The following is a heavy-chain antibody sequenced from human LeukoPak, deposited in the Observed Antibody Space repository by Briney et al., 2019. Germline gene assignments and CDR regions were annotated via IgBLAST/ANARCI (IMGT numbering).Heavy chain of an antibody. Sequence: PGGSLRLSCAASGFTFSSYWMHWVRQAPDKGLVWVSRIISDGSTTNYADSVKGRFTISRDNAKNTLYLQINGLRAEDTGVYYCARDLHYWGQGTLVTVSS. CDR1: GFTFSSYW. J-gene: IGHJ4*02. V-gene: IGHV3-74*01. CDR3: ARDLHY. CDR2: IISDGSTT.